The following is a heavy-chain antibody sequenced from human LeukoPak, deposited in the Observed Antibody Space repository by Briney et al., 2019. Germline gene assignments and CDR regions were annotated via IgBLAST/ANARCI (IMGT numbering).Heavy chain of an antibody. J-gene: IGHJ4*02. D-gene: IGHD4/OR15-4a*01. Sequence: GGSLRLSCATSGFTFRSYGMSWVRQAPGKGLEWVSVIVDSGGKTYYADSVKGRFTISRDNSENTLYLQMNSLRVEDTAVYYCAKDANRWAFDYWGQGTLVTVSS. CDR3: AKDANRWAFDY. CDR1: GFTFRSYG. CDR2: IVDSGGKT. V-gene: IGHV3-23*01.